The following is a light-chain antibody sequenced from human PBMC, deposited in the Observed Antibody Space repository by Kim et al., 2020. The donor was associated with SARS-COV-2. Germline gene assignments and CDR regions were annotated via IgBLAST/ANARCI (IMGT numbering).Light chain of an antibody. CDR1: CTCVAGSRA. CDR2: DGS. J-gene: IGLJ3*02. V-gene: IGLV2-14*02. CDR3: SSSTSSSTVV. Sequence: GPSLTISGPPTCTCVAGSRAQPCYQHRPRGQPTIISCDGSRRPVGVSDRFSGSKSGNTASLTISGLQGEDEADYYCSSSTSSSTVVFGGGTQLTVL.